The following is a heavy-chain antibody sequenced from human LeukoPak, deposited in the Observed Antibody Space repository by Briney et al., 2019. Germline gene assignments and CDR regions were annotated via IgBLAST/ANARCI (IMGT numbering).Heavy chain of an antibody. J-gene: IGHJ3*02. Sequence: PSETLSLTCTVSGGSIGSNTHFWGWIRQPPGKGLEWIGTIYYSGSTYYNPSLKSRVTISVDTSKNQFSLKLSSVTAADTALYYCARSPAYCGGDCPTGGAFDIWGQGTTVTVSS. D-gene: IGHD2-21*02. CDR1: GGSIGSNTHF. V-gene: IGHV4-39*01. CDR3: ARSPAYCGGDCPTGGAFDI. CDR2: IYYSGST.